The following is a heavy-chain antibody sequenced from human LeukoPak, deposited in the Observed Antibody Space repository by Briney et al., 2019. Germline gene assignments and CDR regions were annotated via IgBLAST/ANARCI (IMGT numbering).Heavy chain of an antibody. J-gene: IGHJ5*02. Sequence: GASVKVSCKASGGTFSSYAISWVRQAPGQGLDWMGGIIPIFGTPTYTQKFQGRVTITADKSTSTAYMELSSLRSEDTAVYYCASWGTTHWFDPWGQGTLVTVSS. D-gene: IGHD1-7*01. V-gene: IGHV1-69*06. CDR2: IIPIFGTP. CDR3: ASWGTTHWFDP. CDR1: GGTFSSYA.